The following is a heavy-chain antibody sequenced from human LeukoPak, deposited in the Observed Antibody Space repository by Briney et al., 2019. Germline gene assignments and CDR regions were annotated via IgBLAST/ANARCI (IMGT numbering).Heavy chain of an antibody. Sequence: GGSLRLSCSGSGFAFSGFAXXXXXXXXXXXXXXXXXXXGSGDNTYYADSVDGRFTVSRDNTKNTLYLQMNSLRAEDTALYYCARGRGGDYVPSRFDYWSQGTLVTVSS. D-gene: IGHD4-17*01. CDR3: ARGRGGDYVPSRFDY. CDR2: XXGSGDNT. CDR1: GFAFSGFA. J-gene: IGHJ4*02. V-gene: IGHV3-23*01.